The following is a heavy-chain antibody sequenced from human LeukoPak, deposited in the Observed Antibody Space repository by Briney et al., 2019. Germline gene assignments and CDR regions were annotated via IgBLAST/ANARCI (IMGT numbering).Heavy chain of an antibody. CDR2: TSGSGGST. CDR3: AKSRGYSYATTFDY. J-gene: IGHJ4*02. D-gene: IGHD5-18*01. CDR1: GFTVSSNY. V-gene: IGHV3-23*01. Sequence: PGGSLRLSCAASGFTVSSNYMSWVRQAPGKGLEWVSGTSGSGGSTYYADSVKGRFTISRDNSRNTLYLQMNSLRAEDTAVYYCAKSRGYSYATTFDYWGQGTLVTVSS.